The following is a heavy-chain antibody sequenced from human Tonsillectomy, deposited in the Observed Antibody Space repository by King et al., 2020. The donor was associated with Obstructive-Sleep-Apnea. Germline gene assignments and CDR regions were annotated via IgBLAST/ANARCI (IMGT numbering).Heavy chain of an antibody. D-gene: IGHD3-16*02. Sequence: QLVQSGGGLVQPGGSLRLSCAASGFTFSNYAMSWVRQAPGKGLEWVSGISGGGSRTYYADSVKGRFTISRDNSRNTLYLQVNSLRAEDTAVYYCAKDADYDYVWGSYRGEPVDYWGQGTLVTVSS. J-gene: IGHJ4*02. CDR1: GFTFSNYA. CDR2: ISGGGSRT. V-gene: IGHV3-23*04. CDR3: AKDADYDYVWGSYRGEPVDY.